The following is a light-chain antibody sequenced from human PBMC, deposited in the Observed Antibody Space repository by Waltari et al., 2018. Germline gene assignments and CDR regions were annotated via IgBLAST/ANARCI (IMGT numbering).Light chain of an antibody. CDR2: DVS. Sequence: LAQPAPVAGAPGPSVPILFPGTSNDVRWFNFCSWYQEHPGQAPRVIIYDVSDRPSGVSDRFSGSKSGNTASLTISGLQAEDEADYYCSSQSSNDVVLFGGGTKLTVL. CDR3: SSQSSNDVVL. CDR1: SNDVRWFNF. V-gene: IGLV2-14*01. J-gene: IGLJ2*01.